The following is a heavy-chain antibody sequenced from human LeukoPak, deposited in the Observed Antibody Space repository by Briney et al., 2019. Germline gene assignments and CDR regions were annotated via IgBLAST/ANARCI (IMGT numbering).Heavy chain of an antibody. CDR2: ISSSSSTI. Sequence: PRGSLRLSCAASGFTFSSYSMNWVRQAPGKGLEWVSYISSSSSTIYYADSVKGRFTISRDNAKNSLYLQMNSLRAEDTAVYYCARDRSGDVWGQGTMVTVSS. V-gene: IGHV3-48*04. J-gene: IGHJ3*01. CDR3: ARDRSGDV. CDR1: GFTFSSYS.